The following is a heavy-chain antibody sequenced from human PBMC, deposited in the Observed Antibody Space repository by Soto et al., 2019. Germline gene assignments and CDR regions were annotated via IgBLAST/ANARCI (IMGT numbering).Heavy chain of an antibody. CDR1: GASISGFY. D-gene: IGHD1-1*01. CDR3: VRAGPKNLRDCFDT. Sequence: SETLSLTCTVSGASISGFYWSWIRKSAGKGLEWIGRIYATGTTDYNPSLKSRVMMSVDTSKKQFSLKLRSVTAADTAVHYCVRAGPKNLRDCFDTWGQGISVTVSS. V-gene: IGHV4-4*07. CDR2: IYATGTT. J-gene: IGHJ5*02.